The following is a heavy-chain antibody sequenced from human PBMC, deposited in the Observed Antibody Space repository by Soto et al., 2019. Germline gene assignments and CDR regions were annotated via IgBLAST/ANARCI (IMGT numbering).Heavy chain of an antibody. D-gene: IGHD6-19*01. CDR1: GYSFTNYG. Sequence: QDRLVQSGVEVKKPGASVRVSCKASGYSFTNYGITWVRQAPGQGFEWMGWISAYNGNTNYAQKFQDSVTWTTDASTTTAYLEFRSLSSDDTAVYYCARDRGVAPPVAGNTHYYYYMDVWGKGTTVTVSS. V-gene: IGHV1-18*01. CDR3: ARDRGVAPPVAGNTHYYYYMDV. CDR2: ISAYNGNT. J-gene: IGHJ6*03.